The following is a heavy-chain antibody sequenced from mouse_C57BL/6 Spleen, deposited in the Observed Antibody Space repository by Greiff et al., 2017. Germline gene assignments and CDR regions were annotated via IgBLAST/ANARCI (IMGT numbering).Heavy chain of an antibody. CDR3: ARIRVLGYGSSYYAMDY. V-gene: IGHV1-64*01. CDR2: IHPNSGST. CDR1: GYTFTSYW. J-gene: IGHJ4*01. D-gene: IGHD1-1*01. Sequence: QVQLQQPGAELVKPGASVKLSCKASGYTFTSYWMHWVKQRPGQGLEWIGMIHPNSGSTNYNEKFKSKATLTVDKSSSTAYMQLSSLTSEDSAVYYCARIRVLGYGSSYYAMDYWGQGTSVTVSS.